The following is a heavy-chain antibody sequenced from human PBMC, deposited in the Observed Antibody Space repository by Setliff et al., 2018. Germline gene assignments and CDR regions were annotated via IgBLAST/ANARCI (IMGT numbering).Heavy chain of an antibody. Sequence: SETLSLTCTVSGDPMSSRRYYWAWIRQPAGKGLEWIGQIYTSWSTNYNPSLKGRATLSIDASKRQFSLKLTSVTAADTAVYYCAIGGGYCDFFDCFPFDNWGQGFLVTVSS. J-gene: IGHJ4*02. CDR3: AIGGGYCDFFDCFPFDN. CDR2: IYTSWST. V-gene: IGHV4-61*09. D-gene: IGHD3-16*01. CDR1: GDPMSSRRYY.